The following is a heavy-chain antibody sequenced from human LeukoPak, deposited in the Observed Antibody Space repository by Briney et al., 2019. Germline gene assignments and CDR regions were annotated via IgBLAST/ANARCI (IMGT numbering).Heavy chain of an antibody. V-gene: IGHV3-23*01. CDR2: ISASGGST. J-gene: IGHJ5*01. CDR3: AKDRHAPGRYCSSTSCFPFDS. D-gene: IGHD2-2*01. Sequence: GGTLRLSCAASGYTFSSYGMSWVRQAPGKGLEWVSGISASGGSTYYADSVKGRFTISRDNTKNTLYLQMNSLRAEDTAVYYCAKDRHAPGRYCSSTSCFPFDSWGQGTLVTVSS. CDR1: GYTFSSYG.